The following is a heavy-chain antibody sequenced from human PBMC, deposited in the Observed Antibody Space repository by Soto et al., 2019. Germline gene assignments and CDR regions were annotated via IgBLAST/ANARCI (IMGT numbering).Heavy chain of an antibody. V-gene: IGHV3-21*05. CDR1: GFTFSSYS. CDR3: AKAGFSSSWSPTYFDY. Sequence: GVLRLSCAASGFTFSSYSMNWVRQAPGKGLEWVSYISGTGYNIYYADSVKGRFTISRDNTKNTLYLQMNSLRAEDTAVYYCAKAGFSSSWSPTYFDYWGQGTLVTVSS. CDR2: ISGTGYNI. D-gene: IGHD6-13*01. J-gene: IGHJ4*02.